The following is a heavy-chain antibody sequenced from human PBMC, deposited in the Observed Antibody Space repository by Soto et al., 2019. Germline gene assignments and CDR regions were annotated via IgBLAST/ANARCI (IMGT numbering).Heavy chain of an antibody. CDR1: GFTFSRHA. V-gene: IGHV3-23*01. CDR3: AKVTGTTDY. J-gene: IGHJ4*02. Sequence: EVQLLESGGGLVQPGGSLRLSCAASGFTFSRHAMSWVRQAPGKGLEWVSAISGSGGSTYYADSVKGRFTISRDNSKNMLNLQMNSLRAGDTAVYYCAKVTGTTDYWGQGTLVTVSS. CDR2: ISGSGGST. D-gene: IGHD1-7*01.